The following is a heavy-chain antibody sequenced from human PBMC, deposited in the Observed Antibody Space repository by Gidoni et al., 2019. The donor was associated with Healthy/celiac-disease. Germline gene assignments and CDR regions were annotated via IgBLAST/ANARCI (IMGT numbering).Heavy chain of an antibody. D-gene: IGHD3-22*01. Sequence: QVQLVESGGGVVQPGRALRLSCAASGVTFSSYGMHGVRQAPGKGLEWVAVIWYDGSNKYYADSVKGRFTISRDNSKNTLYLQMNSLRAEDTAVYYCARAREIYYYGSSGYYDAFDIWGQGTMVTVSS. CDR1: GVTFSSYG. CDR2: IWYDGSNK. CDR3: ARAREIYYYGSSGYYDAFDI. V-gene: IGHV3-33*01. J-gene: IGHJ3*02.